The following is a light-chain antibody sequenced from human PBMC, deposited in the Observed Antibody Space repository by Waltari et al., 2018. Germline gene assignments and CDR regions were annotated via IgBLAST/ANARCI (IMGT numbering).Light chain of an antibody. CDR1: QDITGH. CDR2: YAN. CDR3: HQGNTYPYS. Sequence: IQMSQSPSSLSASIGDRVTITCRASQDITGHLNWFQQKPGKAPKLLIYYANKLLKGVPPRFSGSGSGTQFTLTINSLQPEDSSTYYFHQGNTYPYSFGQGTSVEIK. V-gene: IGKV1-39*01. J-gene: IGKJ2*03.